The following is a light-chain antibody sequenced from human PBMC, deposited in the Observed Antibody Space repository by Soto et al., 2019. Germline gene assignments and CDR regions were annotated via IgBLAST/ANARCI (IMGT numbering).Light chain of an antibody. V-gene: IGKV3-15*01. CDR3: QHFNNWPHMPA. J-gene: IGKJ4*01. Sequence: IVLTQSPATLSVSPGERATLSCRASQAVGSNLAWYQQRPGQAPRLLIYDASTRATGIPHRFSGGGSGTDFTLTISSLLSDDFAGYYCQHFNNWPHMPAFGGGTKLAIK. CDR2: DAS. CDR1: QAVGSN.